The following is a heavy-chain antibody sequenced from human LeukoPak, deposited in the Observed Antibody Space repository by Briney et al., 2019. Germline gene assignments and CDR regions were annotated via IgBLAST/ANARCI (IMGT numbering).Heavy chain of an antibody. V-gene: IGHV3-7*03. CDR3: ARAERIVKARNDY. D-gene: IGHD1-14*01. J-gene: IGHJ4*02. Sequence: GGSLRLSCTASGFTFSNFWMGWVRQAPGKGLEWVANIKQDETEKFYLGSVKGRFTISRDNAKNSLYLQMNSLRVEDTALYYCARAERIVKARNDYWGQGTLVTVSS. CDR1: GFTFSNFW. CDR2: IKQDETEK.